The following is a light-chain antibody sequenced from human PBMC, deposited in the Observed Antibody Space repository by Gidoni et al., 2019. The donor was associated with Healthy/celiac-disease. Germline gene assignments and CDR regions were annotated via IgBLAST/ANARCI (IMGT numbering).Light chain of an antibody. CDR1: QSISSY. V-gene: IGKV1-39*01. Sequence: DIQLTHTPSSLSASVGDRVTITCRSSQSISSYLNWYQQKPGKAPKLLIYAASSLQSGVPSRFSGSGSGTDFTLTISSLQPEDFATYYCQQCDSTPEAFGQGTKVEIK. CDR2: AAS. J-gene: IGKJ1*01. CDR3: QQCDSTPEA.